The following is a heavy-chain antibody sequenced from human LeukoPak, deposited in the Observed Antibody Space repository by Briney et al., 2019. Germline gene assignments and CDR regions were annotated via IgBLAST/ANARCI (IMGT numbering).Heavy chain of an antibody. D-gene: IGHD3-22*01. CDR2: ISSSGST. V-gene: IGHV4-61*02. CDR3: ARGPYSYDSSGAFDI. J-gene: IGHJ3*02. Sequence: SQTLSLTCTVSGDSIGSGDYYWSWIRQPAGKGLEWIGRISSSGSTNYNPSLKSRVTISVDTSKNQFSLKLSSVTAADTAVYFCARGPYSYDSSGAFDIWGQGIMVTVSS. CDR1: GDSIGSGDYY.